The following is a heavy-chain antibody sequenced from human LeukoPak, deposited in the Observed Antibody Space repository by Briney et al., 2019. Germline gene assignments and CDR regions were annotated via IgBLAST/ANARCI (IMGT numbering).Heavy chain of an antibody. J-gene: IGHJ4*02. V-gene: IGHV3-23*01. D-gene: IGHD2-2*01. CDR2: ISGSGGST. CDR1: GFTFSSYG. Sequence: GGSLRLSCAASGFTFSSYGMSWVRQAPGKGLEWVSAISGSGGSTYHADSVKGRFTISRDNSKNTLYLQMNSLRAEDTAVYYCAKTVSSFIYFDYWGQGTLVTVSS. CDR3: AKTVSSFIYFDY.